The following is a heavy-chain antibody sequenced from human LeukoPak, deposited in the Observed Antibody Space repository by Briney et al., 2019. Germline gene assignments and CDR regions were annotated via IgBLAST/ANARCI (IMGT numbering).Heavy chain of an antibody. CDR2: IYYSGST. Sequence: SETLSLPCTLSGRSVSSGDYYWSWIRQPPGKGLEWIGYIYYSGSTYYNPSLKSRVTISVDTSKNQFSLKLSSVTAADTAVYYCARDRMVRGVILQTAYYYGMDVWGQGTTVTVSS. J-gene: IGHJ6*02. V-gene: IGHV4-30-4*01. D-gene: IGHD3-10*01. CDR3: ARDRMVRGVILQTAYYYGMDV. CDR1: GRSVSSGDYY.